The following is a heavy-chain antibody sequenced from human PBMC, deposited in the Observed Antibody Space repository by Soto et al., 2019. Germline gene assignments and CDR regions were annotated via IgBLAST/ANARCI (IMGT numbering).Heavy chain of an antibody. J-gene: IGHJ6*04. CDR1: GFTFNGDW. D-gene: IGHD1-1*01. CDR2: IKQSGSEK. V-gene: IGHV3-7*01. CDR3: ASLDVLEPPAP. Sequence: EVQVVESGGGLVQPGGSLRLSCAASGFTFNGDWMSWVRQAPGKGLEWVAMIKQSGSEKYYVDSVKGRFTISRDNAKNSLYLQMNSLRAEDTAVYYCASLDVLEPPAPWGKGTTVTVSS.